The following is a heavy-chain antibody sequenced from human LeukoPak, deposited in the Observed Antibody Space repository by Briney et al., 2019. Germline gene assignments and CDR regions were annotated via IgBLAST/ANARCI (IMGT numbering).Heavy chain of an antibody. D-gene: IGHD3-10*01. V-gene: IGHV3-21*04. CDR2: ISSSSSYI. CDR1: GFTFSSYS. Sequence: GGSLRLSCAASGFTFSSYSMNWVRQAPGKGLEWVSSISSSSSYIYSADSVKGRFTISRDNSKNTLYLQMNSLRAEDTAVYYCAKGAYYGLWGQGTLVTVSS. J-gene: IGHJ4*02. CDR3: AKGAYYGL.